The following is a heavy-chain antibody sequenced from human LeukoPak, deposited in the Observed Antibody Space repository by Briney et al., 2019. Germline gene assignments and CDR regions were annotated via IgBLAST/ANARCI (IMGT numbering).Heavy chain of an antibody. J-gene: IGHJ1*01. D-gene: IGHD6-13*01. Sequence: PGGSLRLSCTASGFTFSDYYMSWVRQAPGKGLEWVSVFYSGGSTRYADSVKGRFTISRDNSKNTLYLQLNSLRAEDTAVYFCASSSWSSEYFHYWGQGTLVTVSS. CDR3: ASSSWSSEYFHY. CDR1: GFTFSDYY. CDR2: FYSGGST. V-gene: IGHV3-66*01.